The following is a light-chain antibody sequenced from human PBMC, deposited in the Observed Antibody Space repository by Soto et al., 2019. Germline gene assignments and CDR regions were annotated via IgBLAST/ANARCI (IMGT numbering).Light chain of an antibody. CDR2: DAS. CDR3: QQYNSYPLT. CDR1: QGINIY. J-gene: IGKJ4*01. V-gene: IGKV1-16*02. Sequence: DIQMTQSPFSLSASVGDRVTITCRASQGINIYLAWFQQIPGKAPKSLIYDASSLQSGVPSKFSGSGSGTDFTLTISSLQPEDSATYYCQQYNSYPLTFGGGTKVEIK.